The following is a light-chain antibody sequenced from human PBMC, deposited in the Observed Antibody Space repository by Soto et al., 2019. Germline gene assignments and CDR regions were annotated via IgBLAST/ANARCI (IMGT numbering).Light chain of an antibody. CDR2: GAS. J-gene: IGKJ1*01. CDR1: QSVTID. Sequence: EVVMTQSPVTLSVSPGERATLSCRASQSVTIDLAWYQQKPGQAPSLLIFGASTRATGIPARFSGTGSGTEFTLTISSLQSEDFAVYYCQQYHIWPPWTSGQGTKVDIK. CDR3: QQYHIWPPWT. V-gene: IGKV3-15*01.